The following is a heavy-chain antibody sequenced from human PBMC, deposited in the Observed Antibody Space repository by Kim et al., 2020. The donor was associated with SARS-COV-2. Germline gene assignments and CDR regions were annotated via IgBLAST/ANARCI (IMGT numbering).Heavy chain of an antibody. CDR1: GFTFGDYA. Sequence: GGSLRLSCTASGFTFGDYAMSWFRQAPGKGLEWVGFIRSKAYGGTTEYAASVKGRFTISRDDSKSIAYLQMNSLKTEDTAVYYCTRVRDHDSSGPNNREGSFGTDVWGPGTTVTVSS. J-gene: IGHJ6*02. V-gene: IGHV3-49*03. CDR3: TRVRDHDSSGPNNREGSFGTDV. CDR2: IRSKAYGGTT. D-gene: IGHD3-22*01.